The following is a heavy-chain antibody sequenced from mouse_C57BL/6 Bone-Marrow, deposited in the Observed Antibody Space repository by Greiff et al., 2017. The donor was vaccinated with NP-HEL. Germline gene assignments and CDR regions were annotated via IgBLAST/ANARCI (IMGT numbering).Heavy chain of an antibody. Sequence: DVKLVESEGGLVQPGSSMKLSCTASGFTFSDYYMAWVRQVPEKGLEWVANINYDGSSTYYLDSLKSRFIISRDNAKNILYLQMSSLKSEDTATYYCARGSYYGSSYDAMDYWGQGTSVTVSS. CDR3: ARGSYYGSSYDAMDY. CDR1: GFTFSDYY. CDR2: INYDGSST. D-gene: IGHD1-1*01. V-gene: IGHV5-16*01. J-gene: IGHJ4*01.